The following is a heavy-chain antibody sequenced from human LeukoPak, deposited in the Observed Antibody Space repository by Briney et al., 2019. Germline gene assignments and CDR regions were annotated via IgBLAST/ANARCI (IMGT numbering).Heavy chain of an antibody. Sequence: PGGSLRHSCAASGFTFSSYWMSWVRQAPGKGLEWVANIKQDGSEKYYVDSVKGRFTISRDNAKNSLYLQMNSLRAEDTAVYYCARGREYYYDSRGYYWFDPWGQGTLVTVSS. CDR1: GFTFSSYW. J-gene: IGHJ5*02. V-gene: IGHV3-7*01. CDR2: IKQDGSEK. CDR3: ARGREYYYDSRGYYWFDP. D-gene: IGHD3-22*01.